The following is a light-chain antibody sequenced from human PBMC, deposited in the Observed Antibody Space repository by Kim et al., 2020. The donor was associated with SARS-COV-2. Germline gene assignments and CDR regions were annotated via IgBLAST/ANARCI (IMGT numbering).Light chain of an antibody. CDR3: QQYGSSPMYT. CDR2: GAS. J-gene: IGKJ2*01. V-gene: IGKV3-20*01. CDR1: QSVSSSY. Sequence: EIVLTQSPGTLSLSPGERATLSCRASQSVSSSYLAWYQQKPGQAPRLLIYGASSRATGIPDRFSGSGSGTDFTLTISRLEPEDFAVYYCQQYGSSPMYTFGQETKLE.